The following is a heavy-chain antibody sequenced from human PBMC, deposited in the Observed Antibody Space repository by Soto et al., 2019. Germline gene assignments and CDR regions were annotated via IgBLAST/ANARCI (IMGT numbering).Heavy chain of an antibody. D-gene: IGHD6-19*01. V-gene: IGHV3-30*18. Sequence: QVQLVESGGGVVQPGRSLRLSCAASGFTFSSYGMHWVRQAPGKGLEWVAVISYDGSNKYYADSVKGRFTISRYNSKNALYLRMNGLGAEDKAVYYCAKDWEIALASVGYYYYYGMDVWGQGTTVTVSS. CDR3: AKDWEIALASVGYYYYYGMDV. CDR1: GFTFSSYG. J-gene: IGHJ6*02. CDR2: ISYDGSNK.